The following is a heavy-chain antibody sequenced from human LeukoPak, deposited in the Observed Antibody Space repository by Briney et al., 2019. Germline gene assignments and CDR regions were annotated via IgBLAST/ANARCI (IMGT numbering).Heavy chain of an antibody. CDR3: ARHLLTLVTLEEIFDY. Sequence: KSSETLSLTCTVSGGSISSSSYYWGWIRQPPGKGLEWIGSIYYSGSTYYNPSLKSRVTISVDTSKNQFSLKLSSVTAADTAVYYCARHLLTLVTLEEIFDYWGQGTLVTVSS. J-gene: IGHJ4*02. D-gene: IGHD4-23*01. V-gene: IGHV4-39*01. CDR1: GGSISSSSYY. CDR2: IYYSGST.